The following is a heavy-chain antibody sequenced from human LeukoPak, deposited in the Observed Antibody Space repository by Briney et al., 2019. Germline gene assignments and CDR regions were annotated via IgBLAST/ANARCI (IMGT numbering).Heavy chain of an antibody. CDR2: IRYDAIIK. CDR3: AKGHSSSWAFFDY. J-gene: IGHJ4*02. V-gene: IGHV3-30*02. Sequence: GGSLRLSCAASGFTFSSYEMNWVRQAPGKGLEWVAFIRYDAIIKYYADSVKGRFTISRDNSKNTLYLQMNSLRAEDTAVYYCAKGHSSSWAFFDYWGQGTLVTVSS. D-gene: IGHD6-13*01. CDR1: GFTFSSYE.